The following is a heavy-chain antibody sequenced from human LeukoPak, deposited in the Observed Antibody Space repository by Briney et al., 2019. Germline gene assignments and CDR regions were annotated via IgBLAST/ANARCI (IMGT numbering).Heavy chain of an antibody. CDR2: LSWNSGSI. CDR1: GFTFDDYA. Sequence: PGGSLRLSCAASGFTFDDYAMLWVRKAPGKGLVWGSDLSWNSGSIGYADSVKGRFTISRDNAENSLYLQMHSLRAEDMALYYCAKEGSDAFDIWGQGTMVTVSS. J-gene: IGHJ3*02. CDR3: AKEGSDAFDI. V-gene: IGHV3-9*03.